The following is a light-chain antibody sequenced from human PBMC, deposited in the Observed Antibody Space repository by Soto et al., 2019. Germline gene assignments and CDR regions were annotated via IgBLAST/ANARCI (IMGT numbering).Light chain of an antibody. Sequence: DIVMAQSPATLSVSPGERVTLSCRASQSVGTNLAWYQQKPGQAPRLLILGASTRASGIPDRFSGGGSGTDFTLTIIRLEPEDFAVYYCQQYGSSPKTSGQGTKADI. J-gene: IGKJ1*01. V-gene: IGKV3-20*01. CDR1: QSVGTN. CDR2: GAS. CDR3: QQYGSSPKT.